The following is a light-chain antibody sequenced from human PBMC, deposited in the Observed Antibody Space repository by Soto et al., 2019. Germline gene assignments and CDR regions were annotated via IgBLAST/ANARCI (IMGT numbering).Light chain of an antibody. J-gene: IGLJ3*02. CDR2: SDN. V-gene: IGLV1-44*01. CDR3: ATWDASLSSWV. CDR1: TSNIGSST. Sequence: QSVLTQPPSASGTPGQRVTISCAGGTSNIGSSTVNWYQQLPRTAPKLLIASDNRRPSGVTDRFSGSKSGTSASLAISGLQSEDEADYYCATWDASLSSWVFGGGTQLTVL.